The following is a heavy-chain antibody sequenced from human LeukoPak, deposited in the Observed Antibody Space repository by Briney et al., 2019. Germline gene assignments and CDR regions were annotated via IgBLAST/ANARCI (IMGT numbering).Heavy chain of an antibody. CDR2: ISAYNGNT. Sequence: GASVKVSCKASGYTFTSYGISWVRQAPGQGLEWMGWISAYNGNTNYAQKLQGRVTMTTDTSTSTAYMELRSLRSDDTAVYYCARVAGRYCSSTSCYVFGGGSTLYYYYYMDVWGKGTTVTVSS. D-gene: IGHD2-2*01. J-gene: IGHJ6*03. V-gene: IGHV1-18*01. CDR1: GYTFTSYG. CDR3: ARVAGRYCSSTSCYVFGGGSTLYYYYYMDV.